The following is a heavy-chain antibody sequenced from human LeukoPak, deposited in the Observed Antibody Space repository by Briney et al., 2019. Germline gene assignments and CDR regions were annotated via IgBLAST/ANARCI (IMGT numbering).Heavy chain of an antibody. CDR3: ARGGAIAATIYSY. V-gene: IGHV4-59*01. Sequence: SETLSLTCTVFGGSISSYYWSWIRWPPGKGLEWIGYIYYSGSTNYNPSLKSRLNISVDTSKNQSSLNLSSVTAADTAVYYCARGGAIAATIYSYWGQGTLVTVSS. CDR2: IYYSGST. J-gene: IGHJ4*02. CDR1: GGSISSYY. D-gene: IGHD5-12*01.